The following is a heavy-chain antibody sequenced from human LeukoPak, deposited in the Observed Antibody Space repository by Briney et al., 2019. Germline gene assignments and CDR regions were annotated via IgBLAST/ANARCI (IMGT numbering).Heavy chain of an antibody. V-gene: IGHV4-31*03. CDR2: IYYSWST. CDR1: GDSISTGGYY. J-gene: IGHJ5*02. Sequence: SQTLPLTFTVSGDSISTGGYYWTWIPQHPGKGLVWIGYIYYSWSTDYNPSLRSRLNISKDTSKNQFSLKLTSVTAADTAVYYCSREIIGTVMGFDTWGPGTVVTVSS. D-gene: IGHD1-1*01. CDR3: SREIIGTVMGFDT.